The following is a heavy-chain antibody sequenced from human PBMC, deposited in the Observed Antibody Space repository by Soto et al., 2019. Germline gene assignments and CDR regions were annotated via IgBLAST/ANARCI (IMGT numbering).Heavy chain of an antibody. CDR3: ARGSLAARDYYYYMDV. Sequence: ASVKVSCKASGYTFTSYDINWVRQATGQGLELMGWMDPNSGNTGYAQKFQGRVTMTRNTSISTAYMELSSLRSEDTAVYYCARGSLAARDYYYYMDVWGKGTTVTVSS. V-gene: IGHV1-8*01. CDR1: GYTFTSYD. D-gene: IGHD6-6*01. J-gene: IGHJ6*03. CDR2: MDPNSGNT.